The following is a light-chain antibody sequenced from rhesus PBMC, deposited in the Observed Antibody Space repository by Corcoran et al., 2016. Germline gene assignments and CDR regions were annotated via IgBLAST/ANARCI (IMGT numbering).Light chain of an antibody. CDR3: QQDYSWPLT. CDR2: GAS. Sequence: EIVMTQSPATLSLSPGERATLSCRASQSVSSSLAWYQQKPGQAPKLLIYGASSRATGIPERVSGSGSGTEFTLTISSLEPEDVGVYYCQQDYSWPLTFGGGTKVELK. V-gene: IGKV3-42*01. J-gene: IGKJ4*01. CDR1: QSVSSS.